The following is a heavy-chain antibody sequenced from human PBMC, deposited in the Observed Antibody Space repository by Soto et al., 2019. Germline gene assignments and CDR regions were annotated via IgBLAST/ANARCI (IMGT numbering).Heavy chain of an antibody. V-gene: IGHV3-33*01. J-gene: IGHJ4*02. CDR1: GFTFSSYG. CDR2: IWYDGSNK. CDR3: ARDLSKYGDYARFDY. D-gene: IGHD4-17*01. Sequence: GWSLRLSCAASGFTFSSYGMHWVRQAPGKGLEWVAVIWYDGSNKYYADSVKGRFTISRDNSKNTLYLQMNSLRAEDTAVYYCARDLSKYGDYARFDYWGQGTLVTVSS.